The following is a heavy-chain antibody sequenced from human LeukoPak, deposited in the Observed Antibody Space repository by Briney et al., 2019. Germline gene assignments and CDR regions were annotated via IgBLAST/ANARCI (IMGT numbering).Heavy chain of an antibody. J-gene: IGHJ4*02. D-gene: IGHD5-12*01. CDR3: ARGPSGYHNT. Sequence: PGGSLRLSCAASGFTFSSFGMHWVRQAPGKGLEWVSFLRFDATSYYYAESVKGRFTISRDSSKNTLYLQMNSLRAEDTAVYYCARGPSGYHNTGGQGTLVTVSS. CDR2: LRFDATSY. CDR1: GFTFSSFG. V-gene: IGHV3-30*02.